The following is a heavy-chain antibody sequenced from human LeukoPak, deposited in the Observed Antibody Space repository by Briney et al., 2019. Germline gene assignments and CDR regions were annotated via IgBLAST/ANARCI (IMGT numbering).Heavy chain of an antibody. CDR2: ISWDGGTT. CDR3: AKGQRYATRLVGWFDP. CDR1: GFTFDDYT. J-gene: IGHJ5*02. D-gene: IGHD2-15*01. Sequence: GESLRLSCAASGFTFDDYTMHWVRQVPGKSLEWVSLISWDGGTTYYADSVKGRFTISRDNNINSLYLQMNSLRTEDTALYYCAKGQRYATRLVGWFDPWGQGTLVTVSS. V-gene: IGHV3-43*01.